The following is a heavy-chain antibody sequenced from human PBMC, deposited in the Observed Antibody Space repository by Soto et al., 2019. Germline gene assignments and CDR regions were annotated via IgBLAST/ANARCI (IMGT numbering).Heavy chain of an antibody. CDR1: GFTFSSYW. Sequence: GGSLRLSCAASGFTFSSYWMHWVRQAPGKGLVWVSRINGDGSSTTHADSVRGRFTISRAKAKNTLYLQMNSLRAEDTAVYYCTRDAYYDFWSGYSAYYYYYMDVWGKGTTVTVSS. CDR3: TRDAYYDFWSGYSAYYYYYMDV. CDR2: INGDGSST. J-gene: IGHJ6*03. D-gene: IGHD3-3*01. V-gene: IGHV3-74*01.